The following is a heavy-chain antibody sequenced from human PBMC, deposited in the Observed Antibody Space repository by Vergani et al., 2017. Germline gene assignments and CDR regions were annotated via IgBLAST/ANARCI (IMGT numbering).Heavy chain of an antibody. D-gene: IGHD6-19*01. CDR3: AKTPPWSSGWYFDY. V-gene: IGHV3-7*03. CDR1: GFTFSSYW. J-gene: IGHJ4*02. CDR2: IKQDGSEK. Sequence: EVQLVESGGGLVQPGGSLRLSCAASGFTFSSYWMSWVRQAPGKGLEWVANIKQDGSEKYYVDSVKGRFTISRDNAKNSLYLQMNSLRAEDTAVYYCAKTPPWSSGWYFDYWGQGTLVTVSS.